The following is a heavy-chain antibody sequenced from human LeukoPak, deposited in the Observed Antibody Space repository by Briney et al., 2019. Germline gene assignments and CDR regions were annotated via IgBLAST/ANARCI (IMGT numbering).Heavy chain of an antibody. CDR3: ARGGDFWSDYVPRDTYYYYYMDV. Sequence: SWTLSLTCTVSGGSISTYYWSWIRQPPGKSLEWIGNIYKRGSTDYNPSLKSRVTMSVDTSKNQFSLKLSSGTAADTAVYYWARGGDFWSDYVPRDTYYYYYMDVWGKGTTVTVSS. V-gene: IGHV4-59*01. J-gene: IGHJ6*03. CDR1: GGSISTYY. CDR2: IYKRGST. D-gene: IGHD3-3*01.